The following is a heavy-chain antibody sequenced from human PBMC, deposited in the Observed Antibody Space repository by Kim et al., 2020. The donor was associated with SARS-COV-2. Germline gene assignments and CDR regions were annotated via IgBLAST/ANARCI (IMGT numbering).Heavy chain of an antibody. CDR2: ISGSGDNT. V-gene: IGHV3-23*01. J-gene: IGHJ4*02. D-gene: IGHD3-22*01. CDR1: GFTFSTYT. Sequence: GGSLRLSCAASGFTFSTYTMSWVRQAPGKGLEWVSAISGSGDNTYYADSVRGRFTISRDNSKNTLYLQMNSLRAEDRAVYYCVKEGDSNGYADYWGQGTLVTVSS. CDR3: VKEGDSNGYADY.